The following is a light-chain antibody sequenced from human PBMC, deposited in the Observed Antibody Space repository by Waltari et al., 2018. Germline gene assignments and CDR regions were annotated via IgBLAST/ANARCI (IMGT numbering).Light chain of an antibody. CDR2: DVN. Sequence: QSALTQPASVSGSPGQSITIFCTGTKSDVGFYHYVSWYHQHPGKAPNVIIYDVNQRPSGISNRFSGSKSGNTASLTISGLQADDEADYYCKSYTGTGSWVFGGGTKLTVL. CDR1: KSDVGFYHY. CDR3: KSYTGTGSWV. V-gene: IGLV2-14*03. J-gene: IGLJ3*02.